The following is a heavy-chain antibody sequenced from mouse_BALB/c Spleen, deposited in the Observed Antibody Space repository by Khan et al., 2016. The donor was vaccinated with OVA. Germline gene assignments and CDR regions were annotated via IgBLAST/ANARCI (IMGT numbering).Heavy chain of an antibody. J-gene: IGHJ3*01. CDR3: ARSYASWFAY. Sequence: QVQLQQSGPELVKPGASVKMSCKASGYIFTDYVINWVKQRTGQGLEWIGEIYPGTNTTYYNEKFKGKATLTADKSSNTAYMQLSSLTSEDSAAYFCARSYASWFAYWGQGTLVTVSA. CDR1: GYIFTDYV. V-gene: IGHV1-77*01. CDR2: IYPGTNTT. D-gene: IGHD1-1*01.